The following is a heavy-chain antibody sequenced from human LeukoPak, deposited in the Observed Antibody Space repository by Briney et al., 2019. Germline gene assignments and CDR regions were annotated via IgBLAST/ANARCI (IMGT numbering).Heavy chain of an antibody. CDR2: ISYDGSNK. V-gene: IGHV3-30-3*01. Sequence: GGSLRLSCAASGFTFSSYAMHWVRQAPGKGLEWVAVISYDGSNKYYADSVKGRFTISRDNANNSLYLQMNSLRDEDTAVYYCARYNNMVRGVIRDFDYWGQGTLVTVSS. J-gene: IGHJ4*02. D-gene: IGHD3-10*01. CDR1: GFTFSSYA. CDR3: ARYNNMVRGVIRDFDY.